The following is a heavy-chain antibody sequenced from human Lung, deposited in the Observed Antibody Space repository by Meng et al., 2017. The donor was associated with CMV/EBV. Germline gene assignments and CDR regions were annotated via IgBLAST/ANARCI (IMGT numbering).Heavy chain of an antibody. Sequence: ASVKVSXKASGYTFTNNYIHWVRQAPGQGLEWMGTINPSGGTTRYTQKFQGRVTMTRDTSTATVYMEVGSLRSEDTAVYYCARDPYYDFWDGYYAAYYYFGLDDWGQGPRVTVSS. CDR2: INPSGGTT. V-gene: IGHV1-46*01. CDR1: GYTFTNNY. J-gene: IGHJ6*02. CDR3: ARDPYYDFWDGYYAAYYYFGLDD. D-gene: IGHD3-3*01.